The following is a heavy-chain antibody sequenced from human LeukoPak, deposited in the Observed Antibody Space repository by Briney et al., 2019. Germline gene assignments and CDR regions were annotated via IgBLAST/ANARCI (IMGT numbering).Heavy chain of an antibody. J-gene: IGHJ5*02. CDR3: ANLIVVVPAVKA. V-gene: IGHV3-23*01. Sequence: GGSLRLSCAASGFTFSSYAMSWVRQAPGKGLEWVSAISGSGGSTYYADSVKGRFTISRDNSKNTLYLQMNSLRAEDTAVYYCANLIVVVPAVKAWGQGTLVTVSS. CDR1: GFTFSSYA. D-gene: IGHD2-2*01. CDR2: ISGSGGST.